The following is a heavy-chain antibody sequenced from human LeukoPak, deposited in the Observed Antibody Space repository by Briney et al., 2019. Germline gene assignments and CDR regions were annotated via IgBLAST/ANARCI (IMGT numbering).Heavy chain of an antibody. D-gene: IGHD5-12*01. Sequence: PGGSLRLSCAAIGFTSNYWMHWVRQAPGKGLVWVSRISGDGSTTFYADSVKGLFTISRDNSKNTLYLQMNSLRAEDTAVYYCTRGYSGYGNFDCWGQGTLVTVSS. CDR1: GFTSNYW. V-gene: IGHV3-74*01. J-gene: IGHJ4*02. CDR2: ISGDGSTT. CDR3: TRGYSGYGNFDC.